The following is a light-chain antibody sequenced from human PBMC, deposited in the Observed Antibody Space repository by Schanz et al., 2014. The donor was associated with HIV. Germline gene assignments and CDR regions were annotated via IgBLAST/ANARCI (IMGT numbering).Light chain of an antibody. Sequence: EIVMTQSPATLSVSPGERATLSCRASQSVSSNLAWYQQKPGQAPRLLIYGASSRATGIPDRFSGSGSGTDFTLTISRLEPEDFTVYYCQHYGGSPGTFGRGTKLEI. CDR3: QHYGGSPGT. J-gene: IGKJ2*01. V-gene: IGKV3-20*01. CDR1: QSVSSN. CDR2: GAS.